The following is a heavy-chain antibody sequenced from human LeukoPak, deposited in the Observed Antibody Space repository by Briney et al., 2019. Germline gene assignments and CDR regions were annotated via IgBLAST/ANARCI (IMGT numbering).Heavy chain of an antibody. D-gene: IGHD6-13*01. CDR3: AGARLAADDYYYLDV. Sequence: SETLSLTCTVSGGSISTSNYYWGWIRQPPGKGLEWIGNIFYSGSTYYSPSLRSRVTISLDTSKNQFSLKLTSVTAADTALYYCAGARLAADDYYYLDVWGKGTTVIVSS. CDR1: GGSISTSNYY. V-gene: IGHV4-39*07. CDR2: IFYSGST. J-gene: IGHJ6*03.